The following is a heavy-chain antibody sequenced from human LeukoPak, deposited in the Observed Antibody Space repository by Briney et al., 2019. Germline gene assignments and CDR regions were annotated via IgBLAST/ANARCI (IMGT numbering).Heavy chain of an antibody. D-gene: IGHD3-22*01. V-gene: IGHV2-5*02. CDR3: AHSTYSSGYSSFDY. J-gene: IGHJ4*02. CDR2: IYWDDDK. Sequence: SGPTLVNPTQTLTLTCTFSGISLSTSGVGVCWIRQPPGKALVWLALIYWDDDKRYSPSLKSRLTITKDTSKNQVVLTMANMDPVDTATYYCAHSTYSSGYSSFDYWGQGTLVTVSS. CDR1: GISLSTSGVG.